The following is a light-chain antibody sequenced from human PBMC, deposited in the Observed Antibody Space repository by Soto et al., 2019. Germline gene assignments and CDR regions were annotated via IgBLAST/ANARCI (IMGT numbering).Light chain of an antibody. CDR3: QSYDNSLSGSWV. Sequence: QSVLTQPPSVSAAPGQKVTISCSGSSSNIGNNYVSWYQQLPGTAPKLLIYDSNKRPSGIPDRFSGSKSGTSASLAINGLQAEDEAHYYCQSYDNSLSGSWVFGGGTKVTVL. CDR2: DSN. J-gene: IGLJ3*02. V-gene: IGLV1-51*01. CDR1: SSNIGNNY.